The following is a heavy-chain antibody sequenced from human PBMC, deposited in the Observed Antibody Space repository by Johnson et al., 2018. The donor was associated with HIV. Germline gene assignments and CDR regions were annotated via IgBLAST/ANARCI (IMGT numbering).Heavy chain of an antibody. CDR3: AKDFYHYDSSGYSAFDM. V-gene: IGHV3-7*01. CDR1: GFTFSLYW. D-gene: IGHD3-22*01. J-gene: IGHJ3*02. Sequence: MQLVESGGGLVQPGGSLRLSCAASGFTFSLYWMTWVRQAPGKGLEWVANIKQDGSEKYYVDSVKGRFTISRDDSKNTLYLQMNSLTAEDTAVYYCAKDFYHYDSSGYSAFDMWGQGTMVTVSS. CDR2: IKQDGSEK.